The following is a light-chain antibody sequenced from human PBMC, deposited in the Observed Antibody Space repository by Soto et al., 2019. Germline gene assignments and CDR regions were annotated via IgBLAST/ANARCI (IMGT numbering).Light chain of an antibody. CDR1: QSISSY. CDR3: QQSYSTPT. J-gene: IGKJ3*01. CDR2: AAS. Sequence: DIQMTQSPSSLSASVGDRVTITCRASQSISSYLNWYQQKPGKAPKLLIYAASSLQSGVPSRFSGSGSGTDFTLTISSLQPEDFATYYCQQSYSTPTFGPGTKVYLK. V-gene: IGKV1-39*01.